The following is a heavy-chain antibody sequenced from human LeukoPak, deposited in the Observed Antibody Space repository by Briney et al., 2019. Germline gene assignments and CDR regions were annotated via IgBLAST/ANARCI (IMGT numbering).Heavy chain of an antibody. V-gene: IGHV3-23*01. J-gene: IGHJ4*02. CDR1: GFTFSNYA. CDR2: ISGSGGST. Sequence: TGGSLRLSCPAPGFTFSNYAMSWVRQAPGKGLEWVSAISGSGGSTYYADSVKGRFTISRDNSKNTLYLQMNSLGVEDTAVYYCARGLYSSSPWGQGTLVTVSS. CDR3: ARGLYSSSP. D-gene: IGHD6-6*01.